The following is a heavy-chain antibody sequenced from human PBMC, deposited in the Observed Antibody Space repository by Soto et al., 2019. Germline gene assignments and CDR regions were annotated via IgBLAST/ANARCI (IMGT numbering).Heavy chain of an antibody. V-gene: IGHV4-39*01. Sequence: SETLSLTCTVSGGSISSSSYYWGWIRQPPGKGLEWIGSIYYSGSTYYNPSLRSRVTISVDTSKNQFSLKLSSVTAADTAVYYCARHATNYDFWSGPKDHNWFDPWGQRTLVTVSS. CDR1: GGSISSSSYY. CDR3: ARHATNYDFWSGPKDHNWFDP. CDR2: IYYSGST. D-gene: IGHD3-3*01. J-gene: IGHJ5*02.